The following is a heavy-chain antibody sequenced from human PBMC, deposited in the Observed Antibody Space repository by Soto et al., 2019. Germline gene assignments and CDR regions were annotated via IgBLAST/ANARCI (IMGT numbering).Heavy chain of an antibody. Sequence: QVQLVESGGGVVQPGRALRLSCAASGFTFSSFSLHWVRQAPGKGLEWLALISYDGSNKYKADSVKGRFTISRDNSNNTLYLQLNSLSPEDTAVYYCARTTTVAGTPEFDYWGQGTLVTVSS. J-gene: IGHJ4*02. D-gene: IGHD6-19*01. V-gene: IGHV3-30-3*01. CDR2: ISYDGSNK. CDR1: GFTFSSFS. CDR3: ARTTTVAGTPEFDY.